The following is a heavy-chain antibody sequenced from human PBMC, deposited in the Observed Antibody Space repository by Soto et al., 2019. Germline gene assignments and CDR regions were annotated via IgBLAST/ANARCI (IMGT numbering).Heavy chain of an antibody. Sequence: QVQLVQSGAEVKKPGSSVKVSCKASGGTFSSYAISWVRQAPGQGLEWMGGIIPIFGTANYAQKFQGRVTITADESTSTAYMELSSLRSEDTAVYYCGRDRGYCSSTSCRSYYYYGMDVWGQGTTVTVSS. J-gene: IGHJ6*02. CDR3: GRDRGYCSSTSCRSYYYYGMDV. CDR2: IIPIFGTA. CDR1: GGTFSSYA. D-gene: IGHD2-2*03. V-gene: IGHV1-69*01.